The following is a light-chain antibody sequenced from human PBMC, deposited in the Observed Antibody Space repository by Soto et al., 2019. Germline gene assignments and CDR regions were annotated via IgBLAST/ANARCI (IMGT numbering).Light chain of an antibody. CDR2: GAS. V-gene: IGKV3-20*01. CDR3: QQYDRSPLT. CDR1: QSVSSSY. Sequence: EIVLTQSPGTLSLSRGERATLSCRASQSVSSSYLAWYQQKHGQAPRLLIYGASSRATGVPDRISGSGSGTDFTLTISRLEPEDFAVYYCQQYDRSPLTFGGGTKVDIK. J-gene: IGKJ4*01.